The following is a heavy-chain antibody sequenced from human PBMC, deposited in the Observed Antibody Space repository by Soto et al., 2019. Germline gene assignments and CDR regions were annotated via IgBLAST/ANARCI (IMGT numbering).Heavy chain of an antibody. CDR3: AKDPAVVTLLGYFQH. CDR2: ISYDGSNK. CDR1: GFTFSSYG. V-gene: IGHV3-30*18. J-gene: IGHJ1*01. Sequence: VGSLRLSCAASGFTFSSYGMHWVRQAPGKGLEWVAVISYDGSNKYYADSVKGRFTISRDNSKNTLYLQMNSLRAEDTAVYYCAKDPAVVTLLGYFQHWGQGTLVTVSS. D-gene: IGHD2-21*02.